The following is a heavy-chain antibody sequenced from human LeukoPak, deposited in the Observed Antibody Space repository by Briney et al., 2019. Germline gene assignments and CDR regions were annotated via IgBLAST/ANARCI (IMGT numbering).Heavy chain of an antibody. D-gene: IGHD3-22*01. J-gene: IGHJ4*02. Sequence: GGSLRLSCVASGFTFSSYAMSWVRQAPGKGLEWVSAISGRGGSTYYADSVKGRFTISRDNSKNTLYLQMNSLRAEDTAVYYCAKESTNYYDSSTIDYWGQGTLVTVSS. CDR2: ISGRGGST. V-gene: IGHV3-23*01. CDR1: GFTFSSYA. CDR3: AKESTNYYDSSTIDY.